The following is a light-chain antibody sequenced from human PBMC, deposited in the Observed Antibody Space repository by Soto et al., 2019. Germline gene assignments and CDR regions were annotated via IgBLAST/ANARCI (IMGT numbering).Light chain of an antibody. J-gene: IGKJ2*01. V-gene: IGKV1-39*01. CDR1: HSINNY. Sequence: QMTQSPSSLSASVGDRVIITCRADHSINNYLNWYQQKPGQVPKILIYAASTLQRGVPSRFSGCGSVSGFTLTINSLQPEDFATYYCQQSYSTLGTFGRGT. CDR2: AAS. CDR3: QQSYSTLGT.